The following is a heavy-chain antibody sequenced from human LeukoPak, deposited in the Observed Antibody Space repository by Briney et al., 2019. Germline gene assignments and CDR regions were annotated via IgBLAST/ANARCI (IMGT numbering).Heavy chain of an antibody. V-gene: IGHV3-74*01. Sequence: GGSLRLSCAASGFIFSSYWMHWVRQAPGKGLVWVSRIDRDGSSTTYADSVKGRFTISRDNAKNTLYLQMNSLRAEDTAVYYCAGGAGGGSWDWGQGTLVTDSS. CDR3: AGGAGGGSWD. D-gene: IGHD2-15*01. CDR1: GFIFSSYW. CDR2: IDRDGSST. J-gene: IGHJ4*02.